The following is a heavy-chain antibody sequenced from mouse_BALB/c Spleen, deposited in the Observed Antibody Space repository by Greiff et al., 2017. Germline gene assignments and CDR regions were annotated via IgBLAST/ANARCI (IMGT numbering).Heavy chain of an antibody. CDR1: GFSLTSYG. CDR2: IWAGGST. J-gene: IGHJ1*01. V-gene: IGHV2-9*02. D-gene: IGHD1-1*02. CDR3: ARDEGGGNYWYFDV. Sequence: VKLVESGPGLVAPSQSLSITCTVSGFSLTSYGVHWVRQPPGKGLEWLGVIWAGGSTNYNSALMSRLSISKDNSKSQVFLKMNSLQTDDTAMYYCARDEGGGNYWYFDVWGAGTTVTVSS.